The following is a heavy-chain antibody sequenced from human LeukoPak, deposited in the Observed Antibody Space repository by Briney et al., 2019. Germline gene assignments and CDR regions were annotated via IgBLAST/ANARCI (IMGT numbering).Heavy chain of an antibody. D-gene: IGHD3-16*01. Sequence: PSETLSLTCTVSGYSISSGYYWGWIRQPPGKGLEWIGSIYHSGSTYYNPSLKSRVTISVDTSKNQFSLKLSSVTAADTAVYYCASGGERAAWFDPWGQGTLVTVSS. V-gene: IGHV4-38-2*02. J-gene: IGHJ5*02. CDR2: IYHSGST. CDR1: GYSISSGYY. CDR3: ASGGERAAWFDP.